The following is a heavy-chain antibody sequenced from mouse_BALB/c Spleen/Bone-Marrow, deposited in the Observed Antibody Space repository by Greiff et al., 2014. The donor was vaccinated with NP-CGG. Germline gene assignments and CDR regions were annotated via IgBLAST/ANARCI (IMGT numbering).Heavy chain of an antibody. CDR1: GFNIKDTH. Sequence: DVKLQESGAELVKPGTSVKLSCTASGFNIKDTHLHWVQQRPEQGLEWIGRFDPTNGNPKYDPKFQGKATITVDTSSNTAYLQLSSLTSEDTAVYYCASYDGSRFAYGGQGTLVTVSA. J-gene: IGHJ3*01. CDR3: ASYDGSRFAY. CDR2: FDPTNGNP. D-gene: IGHD2-3*01. V-gene: IGHV14-3*02.